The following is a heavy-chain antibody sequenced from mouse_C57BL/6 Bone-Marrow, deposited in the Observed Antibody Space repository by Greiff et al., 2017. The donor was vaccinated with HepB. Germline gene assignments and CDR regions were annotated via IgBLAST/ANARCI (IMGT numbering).Heavy chain of an antibody. J-gene: IGHJ1*03. V-gene: IGHV1-9*01. Sequence: QVQLQQSGAELMKPGASVKLSCKATGYTFTGYWIEWVKQRPGHGLEWIGEILPGSGSTNYNEKFKGKATLTADTSSNTAYMQLSSLTAEYSASYYYGSLRDGYDEWGKGTTLTVSS. CDR3: GSLRDGYDE. CDR2: ILPGSGST. CDR1: GYTFTGYW. D-gene: IGHD2-2*01.